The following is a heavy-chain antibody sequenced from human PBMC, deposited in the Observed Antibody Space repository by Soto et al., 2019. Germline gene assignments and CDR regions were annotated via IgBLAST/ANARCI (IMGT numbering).Heavy chain of an antibody. CDR3: AVAGSSYYYSGMDV. CDR2: IYYSGST. CDR1: GGSISSSSYY. J-gene: IGHJ6*02. D-gene: IGHD6-6*01. V-gene: IGHV4-39*01. Sequence: SETLSLTCTVSGGSISSSSYYWGWIRQPPGKGLEWIGSIYYSGSTYYNPSLKSRVTISVDTSKNQFSLKLSSVTAADTAVYYCAVAGSSYYYSGMDVWRQGTTVTAP.